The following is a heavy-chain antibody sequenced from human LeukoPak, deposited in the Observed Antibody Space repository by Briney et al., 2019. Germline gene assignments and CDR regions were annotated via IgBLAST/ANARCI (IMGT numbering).Heavy chain of an antibody. CDR2: IYYSGST. CDR1: DGSISSSSYY. Sequence: SETLSLTCTVSDGSISSSSYYWGWIRQPPGKGLEWIGSIYYSGSTYYNPSLKSRVTISVDTSKNQFSLKLSSVTAADTAVYYCASNYGDYVENAFDIWGQGTMVTVSS. CDR3: ASNYGDYVENAFDI. D-gene: IGHD4-17*01. V-gene: IGHV4-39*01. J-gene: IGHJ3*02.